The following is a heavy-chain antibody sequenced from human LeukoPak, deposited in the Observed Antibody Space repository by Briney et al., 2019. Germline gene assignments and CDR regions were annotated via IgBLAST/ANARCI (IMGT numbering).Heavy chain of an antibody. V-gene: IGHV1-8*03. CDR2: MNPNSGNT. CDR1: GYTFTSYD. D-gene: IGHD3-3*01. Sequence: ASVKVSCKASGYTFTSYDINWVRQATGQGLEWMGWMNPNSGNTGYAQKFQGRVTITRNTSISTAYMELSSLRSEDTAVYYCARAMTDYDFWRVLYYYYMDVWGKGTTVTVSS. CDR3: ARAMTDYDFWRVLYYYYMDV. J-gene: IGHJ6*03.